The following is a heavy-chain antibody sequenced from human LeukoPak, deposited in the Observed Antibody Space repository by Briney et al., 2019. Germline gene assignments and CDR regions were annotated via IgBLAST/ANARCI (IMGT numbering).Heavy chain of an antibody. V-gene: IGHV1-69-2*01. CDR3: ATGDRITMIVVVPFQH. CDR2: VDPEDGET. D-gene: IGHD3-22*01. Sequence: ASMKISCKVSGYTFTDYYMHLVPQAPGKGLEWMGLVDPEDGETIYAEKFQGRVTITADTSTDTAYMELSSLRSEDTAVYYCATGDRITMIVVVPFQHWGQGTLVTVSS. J-gene: IGHJ1*01. CDR1: GYTFTDYY.